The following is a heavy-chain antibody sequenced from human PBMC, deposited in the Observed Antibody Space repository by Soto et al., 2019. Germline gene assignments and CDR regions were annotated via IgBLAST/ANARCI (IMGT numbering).Heavy chain of an antibody. Sequence: GGSLRLACAASGFTFSSYAMSWVRQAPGKGLEWVSAISGSGGSTYYADSVKGRFTISRDNSKNTLYLQMNSLRAEDTAVYYCAKEGEHSSGWANFDYWGQGTLVTVSS. CDR1: GFTFSSYA. D-gene: IGHD6-19*01. CDR3: AKEGEHSSGWANFDY. CDR2: ISGSGGST. J-gene: IGHJ4*02. V-gene: IGHV3-23*01.